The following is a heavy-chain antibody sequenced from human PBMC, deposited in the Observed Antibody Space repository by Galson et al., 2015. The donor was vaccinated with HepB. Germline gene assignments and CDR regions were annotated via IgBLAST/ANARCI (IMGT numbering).Heavy chain of an antibody. CDR1: GGSFSAYY. CDR2: INHSGST. Sequence: LSLTCAVYGGSFSAYYWSWIRQPPGKGLEWIGKINHSGSTNYNPSLKSRVTISVDTSQNHFSLNLNSVTAADTAVYYCARGGLRSYFDYWGQGTLVTVSS. D-gene: IGHD3-10*01. J-gene: IGHJ4*02. CDR3: ARGGLRSYFDY. V-gene: IGHV4-34*01.